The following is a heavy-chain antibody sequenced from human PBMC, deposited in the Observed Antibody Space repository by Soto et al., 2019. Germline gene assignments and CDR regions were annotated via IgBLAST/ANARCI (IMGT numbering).Heavy chain of an antibody. CDR3: AARTGLRCVDCNSAGYYFRF. CDR2: IGAGSGNT. V-gene: IGHV1-58*02. Sequence: QMQVVQSGPEVKKPGTSVRVSCKTSGFTFSSSTMQWVRQARGQRLEWIGWIGAGSGNTNYAQKFQERVAITRDLSTNTAYMELSSLTSEDRALYYCAARTGLRCVDCNSAGYYFRFWGQGTMVTVAS. J-gene: IGHJ3*01. D-gene: IGHD5-12*01. CDR1: GFTFSSST.